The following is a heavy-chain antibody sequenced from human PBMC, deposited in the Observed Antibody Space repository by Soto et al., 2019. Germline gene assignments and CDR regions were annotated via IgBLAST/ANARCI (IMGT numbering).Heavy chain of an antibody. Sequence: GGSLRLSCAASGFTFSSYAMHWVRQAPGKGLEWVAVISYDGSNKYYADSVKGRFTISRDNSKNTLYLQMNSLRAEDTAVYYCARAGYYDSSGYYDYWGQGSLVIVSS. CDR3: ARAGYYDSSGYYDY. V-gene: IGHV3-30-3*01. CDR2: ISYDGSNK. CDR1: GFTFSSYA. J-gene: IGHJ4*02. D-gene: IGHD3-22*01.